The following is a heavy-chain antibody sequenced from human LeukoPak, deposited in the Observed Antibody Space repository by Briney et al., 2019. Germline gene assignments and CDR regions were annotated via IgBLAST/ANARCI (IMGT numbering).Heavy chain of an antibody. CDR1: GYTFTSRG. J-gene: IGHJ4*02. CDR3: ARGGDYDSGFLDY. V-gene: IGHV1-18*01. Sequence: ASVKVSCKASGYTFTSRGISWVRQAPGQGLEWMGWISTYSDNTNYAQKIRGRVTMTTDTSTSTAYMELRSLRSDDTAVYYCARGGDYDSGFLDYWGQGTLVTVSS. CDR2: ISTYSDNT. D-gene: IGHD3-22*01.